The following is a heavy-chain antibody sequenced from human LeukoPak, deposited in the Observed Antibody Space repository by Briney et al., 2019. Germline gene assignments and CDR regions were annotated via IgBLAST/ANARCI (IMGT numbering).Heavy chain of an antibody. D-gene: IGHD3-16*02. CDR3: AREEHYRRYFAL. J-gene: IGHJ2*01. CDR1: GFSFSSHG. V-gene: IGHV3-23*01. CDR2: IIGGAGST. Sequence: PGGSLRLSCAASGFSFSSHGMNWVRQAPGKGLEWVSGIIGGAGSTYYADSVEGRFTISRDNSKNTLYLQMNTLRAEDTAVYFCAREEHYRRYFALWGRGTLVTVSS.